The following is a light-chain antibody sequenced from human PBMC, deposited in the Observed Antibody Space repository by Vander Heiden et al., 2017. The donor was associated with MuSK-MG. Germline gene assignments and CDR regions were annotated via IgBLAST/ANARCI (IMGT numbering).Light chain of an antibody. J-gene: IGKJ3*01. CDR3: QQRTHWPARIT. CDR1: QSVSTS. V-gene: IGKV3-11*01. Sequence: DIVLTQSPATLSLSPGDRAALSCRASQSVSTSLAWYQHKPGQAPRLLIYDASNRATGVPARFSGSGSGTDFTLTISSLEPEDFAVYYCQQRTHWPARITFGPGTKVDLK. CDR2: DAS.